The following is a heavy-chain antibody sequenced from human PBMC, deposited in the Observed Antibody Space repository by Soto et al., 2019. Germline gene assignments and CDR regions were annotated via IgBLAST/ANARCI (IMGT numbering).Heavy chain of an antibody. V-gene: IGHV4-59*08. CDR3: ARLGEYYQSLDP. J-gene: IGHJ5*02. D-gene: IGHD2-2*01. CDR2: IYYSGTT. CDR1: GGSISPYY. Sequence: QVQLQESGPELVKPSETLSLTSTDSGGSISPYYWAWIRQPPGKGLEWVGYIYYSGTTSYNPSLKSRVTLSLETSKSQFSLRLSSVTASDTAVYYCARLGEYYQSLDPWGQGTLVTVSS.